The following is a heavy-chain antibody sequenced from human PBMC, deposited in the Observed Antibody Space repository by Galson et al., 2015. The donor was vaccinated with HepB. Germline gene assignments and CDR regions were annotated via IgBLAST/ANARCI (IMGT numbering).Heavy chain of an antibody. V-gene: IGHV4-59*01. Sequence: ETLSLTCTVSGGSISSYYWSWIRQPPGKGLEWIGYIYYSGSTNYNPSLKSRVTISVDTSKNQFSLKLSSVTAADTAVYYCARGIFSSWYFDLWGRGTLVTVSS. D-gene: IGHD2-21*01. CDR2: IYYSGST. CDR3: ARGIFSSWYFDL. CDR1: GGSISSYY. J-gene: IGHJ2*01.